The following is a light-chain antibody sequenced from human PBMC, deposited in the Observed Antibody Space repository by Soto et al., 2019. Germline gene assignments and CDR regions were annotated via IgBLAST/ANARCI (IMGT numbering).Light chain of an antibody. CDR3: HQYNSWPRT. V-gene: IGKV3-15*01. CDR2: GSS. J-gene: IGKJ1*01. CDR1: HSISDT. Sequence: EIVMTQSPATLSVSPGERATLSCRASHSISDTLAWYQQKPGQAPRLLIFGSSTRAPGIPARFSASGSETEFTLTITTLQSEAFAVYYCHQYNSWPRTFGQGTKVEFK.